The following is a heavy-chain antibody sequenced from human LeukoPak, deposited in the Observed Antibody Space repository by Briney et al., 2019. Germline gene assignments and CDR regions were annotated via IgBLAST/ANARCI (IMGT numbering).Heavy chain of an antibody. V-gene: IGHV4-34*01. J-gene: IGHJ5*02. CDR3: AKDLNILAGYYGWFDP. CDR1: GGSFSGYY. CDR2: INHSGST. Sequence: SETLSLTCAVYGGSFSGYYWSWIRQPPGKGLEWIGEINHSGSTNYNPSLKSRVTISVDTSKNQFSLKLSSVTAADTAVYYCAKDLNILAGYYGWFDPWGQGTLVTVSS. D-gene: IGHD3-9*01.